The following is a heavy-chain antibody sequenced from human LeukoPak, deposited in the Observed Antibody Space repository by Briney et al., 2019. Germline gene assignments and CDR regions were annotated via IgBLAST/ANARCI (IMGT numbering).Heavy chain of an antibody. CDR3: ARGEIYYDILTGYRHFDY. D-gene: IGHD3-9*01. Sequence: GGSLRLSCEASGFTFSSYWMSWVRQAPGKGLEWVANIKQDGSEKKYLDSVKGRFTISRDNAKNSMYLQMNSLRAEDTAVYYCARGEIYYDILTGYRHFDYWGQGTLVTVFS. J-gene: IGHJ4*02. V-gene: IGHV3-7*01. CDR2: IKQDGSEK. CDR1: GFTFSSYW.